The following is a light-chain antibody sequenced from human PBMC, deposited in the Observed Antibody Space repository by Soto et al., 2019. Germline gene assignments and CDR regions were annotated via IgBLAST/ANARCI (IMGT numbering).Light chain of an antibody. V-gene: IGKV1-39*01. J-gene: IGKJ5*01. CDR3: QQSYSTPHT. CDR1: QSISSF. Sequence: DIQMTQSPYSLSASVGDRVTITCRASQSISSFLNWYQQKPRNAPELLIYAASSLQGGVPSRFTGSGSGTDFTLTISSLQPEDFATYYCQQSYSTPHTFGQGTRLEIK. CDR2: AAS.